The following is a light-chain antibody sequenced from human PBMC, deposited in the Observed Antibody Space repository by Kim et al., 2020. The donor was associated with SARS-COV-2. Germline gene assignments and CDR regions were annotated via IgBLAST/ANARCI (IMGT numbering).Light chain of an antibody. V-gene: IGKV2-28*01. Sequence: PASISCRYSQSLLHSNGYNYLDWYLQKPGQSPQLLIYLGSNRASGVPDRFSGSGSGTDFTLKISRVEAEDVGVYYCMQALQTPPTFGQGTKVDIK. CDR3: MQALQTPPT. CDR1: QSLLHSNGYNY. J-gene: IGKJ1*01. CDR2: LGS.